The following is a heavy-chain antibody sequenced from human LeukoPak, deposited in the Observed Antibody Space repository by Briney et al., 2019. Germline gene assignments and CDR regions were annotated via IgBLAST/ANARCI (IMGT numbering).Heavy chain of an antibody. V-gene: IGHV4-59*01. CDR2: IYYSGST. CDR3: ARPLWFGESAFDY. J-gene: IGHJ4*02. CDR1: GGSISSYY. Sequence: PSETLSLTCTVSGGSISSYYWSWIRQPPGKGLEWIGYIYYSGSTNYNPSLKSRVTISVDTSKNQFSLKLSSVTAADTAVYYCARPLWFGESAFDYWGQGTLVTVSS. D-gene: IGHD3-10*01.